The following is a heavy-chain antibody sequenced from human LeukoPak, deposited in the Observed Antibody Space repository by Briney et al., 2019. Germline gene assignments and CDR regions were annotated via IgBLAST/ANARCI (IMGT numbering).Heavy chain of an antibody. D-gene: IGHD2-2*01. Sequence: XQAPXXXLXWVSAISGSGGSTYYADSVKGRFTISRDNSKNTLYLQMNSLRAEDTAVYYCAKGTSSFDYWGQGTLVTVSS. J-gene: IGHJ4*02. CDR2: ISGSGGST. CDR3: AKGTSSFDY. V-gene: IGHV3-23*01.